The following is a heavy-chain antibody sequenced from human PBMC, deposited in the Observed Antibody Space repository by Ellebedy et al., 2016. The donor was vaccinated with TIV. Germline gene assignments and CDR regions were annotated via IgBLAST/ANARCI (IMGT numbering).Heavy chain of an antibody. CDR3: AAIVVVPAAMPFYYYHFGMDV. V-gene: IGHV1-24*01. CDR1: GYNFTALS. D-gene: IGHD2-2*01. Sequence: AASVKVSCKVSGYNFTALSMHWVRQAPGKGLEWMGGFDHEDGETIYAQKFQGRVTMTEGTSADTAYMELSGLRSDDTAVYYCAAIVVVPAAMPFYYYHFGMDVWGQGTTVTV. J-gene: IGHJ6*02. CDR2: FDHEDGET.